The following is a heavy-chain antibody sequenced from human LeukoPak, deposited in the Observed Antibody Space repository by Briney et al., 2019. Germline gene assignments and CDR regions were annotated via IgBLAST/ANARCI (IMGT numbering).Heavy chain of an antibody. V-gene: IGHV4-30-4*08. J-gene: IGHJ5*02. Sequence: TLSLTCTVSGGSISSGDYYWSWIRQPPGKGLEWIGYIYYSGSTYYNPSLKSRVTISVDTSKNQFSLKLSSVTAAGTAVYYCVRGKSRNHGVNWFDPWGQGTLVTVSS. CDR2: IYYSGST. CDR3: VRGKSRNHGVNWFDP. D-gene: IGHD1-14*01. CDR1: GGSISSGDYY.